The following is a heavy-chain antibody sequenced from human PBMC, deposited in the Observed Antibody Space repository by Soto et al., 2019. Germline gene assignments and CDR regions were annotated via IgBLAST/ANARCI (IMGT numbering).Heavy chain of an antibody. CDR3: ATGRGYSYGSPIWYFDY. V-gene: IGHV4-39*01. CDR2: IYYSGST. Sequence: QLQLQESGPGLVKPSETLSLTCTVSGGSISSSSYYWGWIRQPPGKGLEWIGGIYYSGSTYYNPSLKSRVTISVDTSKNQFSLKLSSVTAADTAVYYCATGRGYSYGSPIWYFDYWGQGTLVTVSS. J-gene: IGHJ4*02. CDR1: GGSISSSSYY. D-gene: IGHD5-18*01.